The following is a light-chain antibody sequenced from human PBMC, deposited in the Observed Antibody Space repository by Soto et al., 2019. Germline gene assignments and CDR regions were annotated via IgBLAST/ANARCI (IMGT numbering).Light chain of an antibody. J-gene: IGKJ4*01. Sequence: EIVLPQSPATLSLSPGERAALSCRASPSVSSYLAWYQQKPGQAPRLLIYDASKRAAGIPARFSGGGSGTDFTLTISSLEPEDFAVYYCQQRSNWPSTFGGGTKVEIK. CDR1: PSVSSY. CDR3: QQRSNWPST. CDR2: DAS. V-gene: IGKV3-11*01.